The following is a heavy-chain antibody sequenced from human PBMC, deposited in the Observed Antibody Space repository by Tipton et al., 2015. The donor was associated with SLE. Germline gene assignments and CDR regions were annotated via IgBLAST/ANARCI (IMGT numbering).Heavy chain of an antibody. CDR1: RSSISRDYY. J-gene: IGHJ4*02. CDR2: IYHTGST. D-gene: IGHD6-19*01. Sequence: TLSLTCALSRSSISRDYYWGWIRPPPGKGLEWIGGIYHTGSTYYNPSLRSRVIISVDTSKKHFSLRLSSVTAADTAVYYCARDGSANSFDWWGQGTLVTVSS. CDR3: ARDGSANSFDW. V-gene: IGHV4-38-2*02.